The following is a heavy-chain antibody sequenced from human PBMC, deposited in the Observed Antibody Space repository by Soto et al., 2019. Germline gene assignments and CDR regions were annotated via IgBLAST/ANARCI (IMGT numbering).Heavy chain of an antibody. D-gene: IGHD4-17*01. Sequence: GGSLRLSCAASGFTFSSYGMSWVRQAPGKGLEWVANIKEDGSEKYYVDSVKGGFTISRDNAKNSLYLQMNSLRAEDTAVYYCAREPQLTSVTVFDYWGQGTPVTVSS. J-gene: IGHJ4*02. CDR2: IKEDGSEK. V-gene: IGHV3-7*03. CDR1: GFTFSSYG. CDR3: AREPQLTSVTVFDY.